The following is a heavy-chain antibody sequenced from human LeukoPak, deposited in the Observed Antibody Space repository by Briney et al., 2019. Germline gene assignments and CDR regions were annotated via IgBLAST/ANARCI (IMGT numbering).Heavy chain of an antibody. V-gene: IGHV3-23*01. Sequence: PGGSLRLSCAASGFTFNIYAMSWVRQAPGKGLEWVAGISGSGGSTGYADSVKGRFTISRDNSKNTLYLHMNSLRAEDTAVYYCAKDRRIAAAYIFDYWGQGTLVSVSS. CDR3: AKDRRIAAAYIFDY. J-gene: IGHJ4*02. CDR1: GFTFNIYA. D-gene: IGHD6-13*01. CDR2: ISGSGGST.